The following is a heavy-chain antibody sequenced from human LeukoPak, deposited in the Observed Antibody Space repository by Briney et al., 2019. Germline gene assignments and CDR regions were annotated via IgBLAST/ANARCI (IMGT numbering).Heavy chain of an antibody. D-gene: IGHD1-26*01. Sequence: GGSLRLSCAASGFTFSSYAMHWVRQAPGKGLEWVAVISYDGSNKYYADSVKGRFTISRDNSKNTLYLQMNSLRAEDTAVYYCARDPWGGAAWAGYFRHWGQGTPVTVSS. CDR3: ARDPWGGAAWAGYFRH. V-gene: IGHV3-30-3*01. CDR1: GFTFSSYA. J-gene: IGHJ1*01. CDR2: ISYDGSNK.